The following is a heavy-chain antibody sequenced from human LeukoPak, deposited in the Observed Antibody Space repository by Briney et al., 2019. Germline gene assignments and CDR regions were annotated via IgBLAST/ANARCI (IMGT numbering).Heavy chain of an antibody. CDR1: GFTFSSYW. D-gene: IGHD5-18*01. J-gene: IGHJ5*02. CDR2: IKQDGSEK. V-gene: IGHV3-7*01. CDR3: ARDLWEYSYGYGNWFDP. Sequence: GGSLRLSCAASGFTFSSYWMSWVRQAPGKGLEWVANIKQDGSEKYYVDSVKGRFTISRDSAKNSLYLQMNSLRAEDTAVYYCARDLWEYSYGYGNWFDPWGQGTLVTVSS.